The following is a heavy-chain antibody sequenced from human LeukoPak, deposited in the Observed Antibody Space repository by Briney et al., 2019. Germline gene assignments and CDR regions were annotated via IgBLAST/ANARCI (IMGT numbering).Heavy chain of an antibody. Sequence: SETLSLTCAVSGGSINSGGYSWSWIRQPPGKGLEWIGYIYHSGSTYYSPSLKSRVTISLDRPKNQFSLKLSSVTAADTAVYYCARQGYSAYEILDYWGQGTLVTVSS. J-gene: IGHJ4*02. CDR2: IYHSGST. CDR3: ARQGYSAYEILDY. CDR1: GGSINSGGYS. V-gene: IGHV4-30-2*01. D-gene: IGHD5-12*01.